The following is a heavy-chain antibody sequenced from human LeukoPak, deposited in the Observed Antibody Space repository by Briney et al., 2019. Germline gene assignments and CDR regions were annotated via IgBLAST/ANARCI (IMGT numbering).Heavy chain of an antibody. CDR2: INPNSGGT. D-gene: IGHD1-26*01. V-gene: IGHV1-2*02. Sequence: GASVKVSCKASGYTFTGYYMHWVRQAPGQGLEWMGWINPNSGGTNYAQKFQGRVTMTRDMSTSTVYMELSSLRSEDTAVYYCARASGSYPDGYWGQGTLVTVSS. J-gene: IGHJ4*02. CDR1: GYTFTGYY. CDR3: ARASGSYPDGY.